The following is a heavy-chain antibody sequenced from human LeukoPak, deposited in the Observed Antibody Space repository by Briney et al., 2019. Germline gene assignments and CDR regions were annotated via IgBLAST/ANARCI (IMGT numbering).Heavy chain of an antibody. Sequence: GESLKISCKGSGYSFASYWIGWVRQMPGKSLEWMGIIYPGDSDARYSPSFQGQVTISADKSISTSYLQWSNVKASDTAMYYCARVNTAVFDYWGQGTLVTVSS. CDR2: IYPGDSDA. D-gene: IGHD5-18*01. J-gene: IGHJ4*02. CDR3: ARVNTAVFDY. CDR1: GYSFASYW. V-gene: IGHV5-51*01.